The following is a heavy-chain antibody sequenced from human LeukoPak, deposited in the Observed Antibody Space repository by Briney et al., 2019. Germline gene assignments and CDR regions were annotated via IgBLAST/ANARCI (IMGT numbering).Heavy chain of an antibody. CDR2: ISYDGVNK. V-gene: IGHV3-30*04. Sequence: GSLRLSCAASGFTLCSHAMHLGRQAPGKGVGGVTFISYDGVNKYYADSVKGRFTISRDTSKNTFYLEMNSLRVEDTAVYYCARETLRDLHWDFDFWGRGTLVTVSS. J-gene: IGHJ2*01. CDR1: GFTLCSHA. CDR3: ARETLRDLHWDFDF.